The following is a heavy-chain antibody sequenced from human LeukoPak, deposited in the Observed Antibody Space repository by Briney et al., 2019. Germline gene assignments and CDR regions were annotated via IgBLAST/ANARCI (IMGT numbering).Heavy chain of an antibody. CDR3: ATKRTHYYDSSGYPRSQSYFDY. CDR2: ISGSGGST. V-gene: IGHV3-23*01. Sequence: GGXLRLSCAASGFTFSSYAMSWVRQAPGKGLEWVSAISGSGGSTYYADSVKGRFTISRDNSKNTLYLQMNSLRAEDTAVYYCATKRTHYYDSSGYPRSQSYFDYWGQGTLVTVSS. J-gene: IGHJ4*02. CDR1: GFTFSSYA. D-gene: IGHD3-22*01.